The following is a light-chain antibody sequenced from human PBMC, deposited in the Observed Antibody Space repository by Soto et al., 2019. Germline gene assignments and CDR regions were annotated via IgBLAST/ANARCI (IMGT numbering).Light chain of an antibody. V-gene: IGLV2-14*01. CDR3: SSYTGTLDV. Sequence: QSVLTQSASVSGSPGQSITISCTGTSSDIGGYNYVSWYQQHPGKAPKLMIYEVSNRPSGVSDRFSASKSGNTASLTISGLQAEDEADYYCSSYTGTLDVFGTGTKLTVL. CDR2: EVS. CDR1: SSDIGGYNY. J-gene: IGLJ1*01.